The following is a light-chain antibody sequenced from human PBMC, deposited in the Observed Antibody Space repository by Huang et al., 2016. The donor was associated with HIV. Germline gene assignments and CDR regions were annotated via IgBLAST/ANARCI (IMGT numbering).Light chain of an antibody. Sequence: EIVMTQSPATLSVSPGERATLSCRASQSVSSNLAWYQQKPGQAPRLLIYGASTRATGIPARFSGRGSGTEFTLTISSLQSEDFAVYYCQQNNNWPPLFTFGPGTKVDIK. CDR2: GAS. CDR3: QQNNNWPPLFT. J-gene: IGKJ3*01. V-gene: IGKV3-15*01. CDR1: QSVSSN.